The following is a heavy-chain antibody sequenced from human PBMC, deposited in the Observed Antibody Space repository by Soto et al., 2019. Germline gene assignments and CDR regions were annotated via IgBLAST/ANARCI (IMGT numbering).Heavy chain of an antibody. CDR3: TKHLSNGSPDY. J-gene: IGHJ4*02. Sequence: PGGSLRLSCAASGFTFRSYAMSWVRQAPGKGLEWVSLISGSGGGTYYADSVKGRFTISRDNAKNTLYLQMNSLRAEDTAVFYCTKHLSNGSPDYWGQRTLVTVSS. CDR1: GFTFRSYA. D-gene: IGHD2-8*01. CDR2: ISGSGGGT. V-gene: IGHV3-23*01.